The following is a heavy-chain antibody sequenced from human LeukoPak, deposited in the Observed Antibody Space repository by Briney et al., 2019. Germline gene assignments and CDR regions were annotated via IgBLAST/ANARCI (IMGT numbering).Heavy chain of an antibody. CDR1: GFTFSDYY. J-gene: IGHJ4*02. Sequence: GGSLRLSCAASGFTFSDYYMSWFRQAPGKGLEWVANIKQDGSEKYYVDSVKGRFTISRDNAKNSLYLQMNSLRAEDTAVYYCAREGSGGSIGLWGQGTLVTVSS. V-gene: IGHV3-7*01. D-gene: IGHD2-15*01. CDR2: IKQDGSEK. CDR3: AREGSGGSIGL.